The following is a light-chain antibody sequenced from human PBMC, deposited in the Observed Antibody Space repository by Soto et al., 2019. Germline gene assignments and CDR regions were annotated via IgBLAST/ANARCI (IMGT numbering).Light chain of an antibody. Sequence: DIQMTQSPSTLSASVGDRVTITCRASQSISSWLAWYQQKPGKAPKLMIYKASSLESGVPSRFSGSGSGTEFTLTISCLQPDDFATYYWHQYNSYSQYTFGQGTKLEIK. CDR3: HQYNSYSQYT. CDR1: QSISSW. J-gene: IGKJ2*01. CDR2: KAS. V-gene: IGKV1-5*03.